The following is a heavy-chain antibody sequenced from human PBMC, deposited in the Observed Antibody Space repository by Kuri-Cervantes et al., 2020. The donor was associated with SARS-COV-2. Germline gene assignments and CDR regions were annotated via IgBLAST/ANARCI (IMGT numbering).Heavy chain of an antibody. CDR1: GFAFSSYA. D-gene: IGHD2-21*01. CDR3: ARDRDRHFDY. CDR2: ISYDGVNK. V-gene: IGHV3-30-3*01. Sequence: GESLKISCAASGFAFSSYAMHWVRQAPGKGLEWVALISYDGVNKFYADSVKGRFTISRGNSKYTLYLQMNSLRAEDTAVYYCARDRDRHFDYWGQGTLVTVSS. J-gene: IGHJ4*02.